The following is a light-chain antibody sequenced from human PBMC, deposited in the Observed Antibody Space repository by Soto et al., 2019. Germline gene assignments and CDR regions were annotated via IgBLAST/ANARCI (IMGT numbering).Light chain of an antibody. J-gene: IGKJ4*01. CDR1: QSISRL. V-gene: IGKV1-39*01. Sequence: DIQITQSPSPLSASVGDRATVTCRASQSISRLLYWYQQKPGNAPKLMIYAASIVPSGVPSRFSGSGSGTDFTLTISSLHPEDFATYFCQQSHTPPLTFGGGTKVDIK. CDR2: AAS. CDR3: QQSHTPPLT.